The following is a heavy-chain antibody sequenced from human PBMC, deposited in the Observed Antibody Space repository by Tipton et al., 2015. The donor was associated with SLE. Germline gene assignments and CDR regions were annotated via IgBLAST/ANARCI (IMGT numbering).Heavy chain of an antibody. J-gene: IGHJ4*02. CDR3: ARSGQLGNLDY. V-gene: IGHV4-31*03. Sequence: TLSLTCTVSGGSISSGGYYWSWIRQHPGKGLEWIGYIYYSGSTYYNPSLKSRVTISVDTSKNQFSLKLSSVTAADTAVYYCARSGQLGNLDYWGQGTLVTVSS. CDR1: GGSISSGGYY. D-gene: IGHD5-18*01. CDR2: IYYSGST.